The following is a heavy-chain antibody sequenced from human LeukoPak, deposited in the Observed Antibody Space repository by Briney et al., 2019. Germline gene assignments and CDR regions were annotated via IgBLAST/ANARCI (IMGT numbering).Heavy chain of an antibody. CDR2: INHSGST. CDR1: GGSFSGYY. Sequence: SETLSLTCAVYGGSFSGYYWSWIRQPPGKGLEWIGEINHSGSTNYNPSLKSRVTISVDTSKNQFSLKLSSVTAADTAVYYCAARYYDILTGYYDFDYWGQGTLVTVSS. J-gene: IGHJ4*02. V-gene: IGHV4-34*01. D-gene: IGHD3-9*01. CDR3: AARYYDILTGYYDFDY.